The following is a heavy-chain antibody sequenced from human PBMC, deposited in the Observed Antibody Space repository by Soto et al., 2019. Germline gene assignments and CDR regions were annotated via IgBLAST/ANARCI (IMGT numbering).Heavy chain of an antibody. V-gene: IGHV1-8*02. J-gene: IGHJ4*02. CDR3: AREGYDSSGYYYAFDY. D-gene: IGHD3-22*01. CDR2: MNPNNGNT. CDR1: GGTFSSYA. Sequence: ASVKVSCKASGGTFSSYAISWVRQATGQGLEWMGWMNPNNGNTGYAQKFQGRVTMTRNTSISTAYMELSSLRSEDTAVYYCAREGYDSSGYYYAFDYWGQGTQVTVSS.